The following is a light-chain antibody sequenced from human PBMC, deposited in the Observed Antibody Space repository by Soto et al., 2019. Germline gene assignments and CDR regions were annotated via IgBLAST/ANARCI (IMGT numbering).Light chain of an antibody. Sequence: EIVLTPAPGSLSLFPGETATLSFRASQSLYNNYLAWYQEKPGQAPRLLIHGASTRATDFPARFSGSGSGTEFTLTISSLQSEDIAVYYCHQYYTWPRTFGQGTKVDIK. V-gene: IGKV3-15*01. CDR3: HQYYTWPRT. J-gene: IGKJ1*01. CDR1: QSLYNN. CDR2: GAS.